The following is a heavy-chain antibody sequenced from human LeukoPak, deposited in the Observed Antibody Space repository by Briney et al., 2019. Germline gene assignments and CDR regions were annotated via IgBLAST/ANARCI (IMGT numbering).Heavy chain of an antibody. CDR3: ARGGRWLQFDY. CDR1: GFMFGDFA. D-gene: IGHD5-24*01. J-gene: IGHJ4*02. CDR2: IRTKAYDGAT. Sequence: GGPLRLSCTASGFMFGDFAMSWFRLAPGKGLEWVGFIRTKAYDGATEYAASVKDRFIISRDDSKSVAYLQMNSLKTEDTAVYYCARGGRWLQFDYWGQGTPVTVSS. V-gene: IGHV3-49*03.